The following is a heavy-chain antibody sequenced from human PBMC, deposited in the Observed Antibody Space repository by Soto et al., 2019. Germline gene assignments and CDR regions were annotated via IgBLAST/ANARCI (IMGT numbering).Heavy chain of an antibody. CDR3: ARGPSPDY. Sequence: QVQLVQSGAEVKKPGASVKVSCKASGYTFTNYDINWVRQATGQGLEWMGWMNPNSGDTGYVQTFQGRVTLTRNTSISTADMEMSRLRSEDTAVYYCARGPSPDYWCQGSLVTVS. CDR1: GYTFTNYD. CDR2: MNPNSGDT. J-gene: IGHJ4*02. V-gene: IGHV1-8*02.